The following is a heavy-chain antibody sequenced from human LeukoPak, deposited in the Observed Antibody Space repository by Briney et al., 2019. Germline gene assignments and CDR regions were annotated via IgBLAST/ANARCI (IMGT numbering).Heavy chain of an antibody. V-gene: IGHV4-34*01. J-gene: IGHJ4*02. Sequence: SETLSLTCAVYSGSFSGYYWSWIRQPPGKGLEWIGEINHSGSTNYNPSLKSRVTISVDTSKNQFSLKLSSVTAADTAVYYCARDQIGPFDYWGQGTLVTVSS. CDR2: INHSGST. CDR1: SGSFSGYY. CDR3: ARDQIGPFDY.